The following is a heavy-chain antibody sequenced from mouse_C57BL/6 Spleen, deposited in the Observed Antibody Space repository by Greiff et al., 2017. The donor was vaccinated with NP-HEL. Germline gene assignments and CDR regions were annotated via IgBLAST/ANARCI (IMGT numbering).Heavy chain of an antibody. J-gene: IGHJ4*01. CDR1: GFSLTSYG. D-gene: IGHD1-1*01. Sequence: VKLMESGPGLVQPSQSLSITCTVSGFSLTSYGVHWVRQSPGKGLEWLGVIWRGGSTDYNAAFMSRLSITKDNSKSQVFFKMNSLQADDTAIYYCAKNYYGSSYGLYYAMDYWGQGTSVTVSS. CDR3: AKNYYGSSYGLYYAMDY. V-gene: IGHV2-5*01. CDR2: IWRGGST.